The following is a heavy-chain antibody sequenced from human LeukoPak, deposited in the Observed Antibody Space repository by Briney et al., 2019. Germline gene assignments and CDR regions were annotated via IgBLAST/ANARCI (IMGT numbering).Heavy chain of an antibody. CDR3: ARFNADYDFWSGSHDAFDI. CDR2: IYSSGTT. Sequence: SETLSLTCTVSGGSISSHYWSWIRQPPGRGLEWIGYIYSSGTTNYNPSLKSRVTMSVDTSKNQFSLKLSSVTAADTAVYYCARFNADYDFWSGSHDAFDIWGQGTMVTVSS. J-gene: IGHJ3*02. CDR1: GGSISSHY. D-gene: IGHD3-3*01. V-gene: IGHV4-59*11.